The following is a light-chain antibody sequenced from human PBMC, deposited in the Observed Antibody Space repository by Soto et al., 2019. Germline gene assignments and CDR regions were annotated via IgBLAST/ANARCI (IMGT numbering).Light chain of an antibody. J-gene: IGKJ5*01. Sequence: EVVMTQSPATLSVSPGERATLSCRASQSVSSDLAWYQHKPGQAPRLLIYGASSRATGIPVRFSGSGSGTEFTLTISSLQSEDVAVYYCQQYNNWITFGQGTRLEIK. V-gene: IGKV3-15*01. CDR1: QSVSSD. CDR2: GAS. CDR3: QQYNNWIT.